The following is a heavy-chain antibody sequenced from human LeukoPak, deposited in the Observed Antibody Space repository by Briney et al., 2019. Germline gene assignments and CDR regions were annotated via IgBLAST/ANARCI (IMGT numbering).Heavy chain of an antibody. CDR1: GGSFSGYY. CDR2: INHSGST. D-gene: IGHD3-10*01. V-gene: IGHV4-34*01. CDR3: ARSYGPFDY. Sequence: TSETLSLTCAVYGGSFSGYYWSWIRQPPGKGLEWIGEINHSGSTNYNPSLKSRVTISVDTSKNQFSLKLSSVTAADTAVYYCARSYGPFDYWGKETLVTVSS. J-gene: IGHJ4*02.